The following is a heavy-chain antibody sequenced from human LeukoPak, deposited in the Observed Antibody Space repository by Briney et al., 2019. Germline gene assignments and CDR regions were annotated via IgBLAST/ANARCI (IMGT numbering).Heavy chain of an antibody. V-gene: IGHV4-34*06. CDR1: GGSFSGYY. CDR2: INHSGST. D-gene: IGHD1-14*01. CDR3: AAWDRSAFDV. J-gene: IGHJ3*01. Sequence: SETLSLTCAVYGGSFSGYYWSWIRQPPGKGLEWIGEINHSGSTNYNPSLKSRVRIFLDTSRNQFSLNLGSVTGADTAVYYCAAWDRSAFDVWGQGTMVTVSS.